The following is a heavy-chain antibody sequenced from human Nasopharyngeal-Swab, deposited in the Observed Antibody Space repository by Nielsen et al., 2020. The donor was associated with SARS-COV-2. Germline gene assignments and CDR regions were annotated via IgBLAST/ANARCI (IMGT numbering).Heavy chain of an antibody. Sequence: GESLKISCAASGFTFSNYWMSWVRQAPGKGLEWVANIKQDGSEKYYVDSVKGRFTISRDNAKNSLYLQMNSLRAEDTAVYYCAREGYCSGGSCYENHGMDVWDQGTTVTVSS. V-gene: IGHV3-7*01. CDR2: IKQDGSEK. D-gene: IGHD2-15*01. J-gene: IGHJ6*02. CDR3: AREGYCSGGSCYENHGMDV. CDR1: GFTFSNYW.